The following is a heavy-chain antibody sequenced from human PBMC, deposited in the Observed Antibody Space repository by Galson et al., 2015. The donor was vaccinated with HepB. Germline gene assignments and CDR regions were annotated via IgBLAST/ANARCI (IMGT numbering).Heavy chain of an antibody. D-gene: IGHD4-23*01. V-gene: IGHV3-30-3*01. CDR1: GFTFSSYA. CDR2: ISYDGSNK. J-gene: IGHJ3*02. CDR3: ARALRQKRWSDAFDI. Sequence: SLRLSCAASGFTFSSYAMHWVRQAPGKGLEWVAVISYDGSNKYYADSVKGRFTISRDNSKNTLYLQMNSLRAEDTAVYYCARALRQKRWSDAFDIWGQGTMVTVSS.